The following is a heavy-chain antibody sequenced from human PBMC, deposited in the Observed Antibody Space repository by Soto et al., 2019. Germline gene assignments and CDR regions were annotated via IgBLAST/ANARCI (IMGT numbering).Heavy chain of an antibody. V-gene: IGHV4-59*01. CDR2: IYYSGST. D-gene: IGHD6-25*01. J-gene: IGHJ5*02. Sequence: QVQLQESGPGLVKPSETLSLTCTVSGGSISSFYWSWIRQPPGKGLEWIGYIYYSGSTNYNPSLKSVVTISVDTSKKQFSLKLSSVTAADTVVYYWARKMSSAYWFYPWGQGTLVTV. CDR1: GGSISSFY. CDR3: ARKMSSAYWFYP.